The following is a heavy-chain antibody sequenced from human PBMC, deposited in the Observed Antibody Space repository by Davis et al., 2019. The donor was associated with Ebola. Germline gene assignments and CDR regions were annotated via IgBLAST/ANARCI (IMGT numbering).Heavy chain of an antibody. J-gene: IGHJ4*02. D-gene: IGHD2/OR15-2a*01. CDR1: GFTFSNVW. Sequence: GESLKISCAASGFTFSNVWMTWVRQAPGKGLEWVGRVKSKGDGEMTDYAAPVKGRFTVSRDDSKNTLYLQMNSLQTEDTAVYYCTTDYRSTNNRYSGDYWGQGTLVTVSS. V-gene: IGHV3-15*01. CDR3: TTDYRSTNNRYSGDY. CDR2: VKSKGDGEMT.